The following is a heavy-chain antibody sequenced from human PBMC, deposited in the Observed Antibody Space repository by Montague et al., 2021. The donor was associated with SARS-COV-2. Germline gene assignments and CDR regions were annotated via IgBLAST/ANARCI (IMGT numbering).Heavy chain of an antibody. V-gene: IGHV4-39*01. CDR2: NGRT. Sequence: NGRTYYNLSLKSRVTISVDTSKNRFSLKLTSVTAADTAVYYCTRRGEVVGFDYCGQGNLVTV. CDR3: TRRGEVVGFDY. D-gene: IGHD3-16*01. J-gene: IGHJ4*02.